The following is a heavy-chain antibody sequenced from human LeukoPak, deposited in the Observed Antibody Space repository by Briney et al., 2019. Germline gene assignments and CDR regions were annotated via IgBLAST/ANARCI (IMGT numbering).Heavy chain of an antibody. J-gene: IGHJ4*02. D-gene: IGHD3-9*01. CDR3: ARDPLRYLRVGHYDY. CDR1: GFTVSTSA. CDR2: IDYVSSHI. V-gene: IGHV3-21*01. Sequence: GGSLRLSLAAAGFTVSTSAMNWVRQVPGKGLDWVSAIDYVSSHIYYAPSVRGRFTISRDNARSSVYLPLNRLRVEDTAVYYCARDPLRYLRVGHYDYWAQGTLVAVSS.